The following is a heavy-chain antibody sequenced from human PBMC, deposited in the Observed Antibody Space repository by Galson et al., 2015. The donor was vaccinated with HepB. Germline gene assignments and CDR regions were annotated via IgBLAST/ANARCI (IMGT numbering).Heavy chain of an antibody. V-gene: IGHV3-23*01. D-gene: IGHD1-20*01. Sequence: SLRLSCAASGFTFSSYAMSWVRQAPGKGLEWVSAISGSGGSTYYADSVKGRFTISRDNSKNTLYLQMNSLRAEDTAVYYYVRARSVTGTNSSYYGMDVWGQGTPVTVSS. CDR2: ISGSGGST. CDR1: GFTFSSYA. J-gene: IGHJ6*02. CDR3: VRARSVTGTNSSYYGMDV.